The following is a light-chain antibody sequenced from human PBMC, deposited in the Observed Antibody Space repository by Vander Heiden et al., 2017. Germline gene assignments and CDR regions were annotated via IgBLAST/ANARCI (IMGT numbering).Light chain of an antibody. Sequence: QSALTQPASVSGSPGQSITISCTGNSSDVGGYNYVSWYQQHPGNAHNLMIYEVSNRPSGVSNRFSGSKSGNTASLTISGLQAEDEADYYCSSYTSSVYVFGTGTKVTVL. V-gene: IGLV2-14*01. CDR3: SSYTSSVYV. J-gene: IGLJ1*01. CDR1: SSDVGGYNY. CDR2: EVS.